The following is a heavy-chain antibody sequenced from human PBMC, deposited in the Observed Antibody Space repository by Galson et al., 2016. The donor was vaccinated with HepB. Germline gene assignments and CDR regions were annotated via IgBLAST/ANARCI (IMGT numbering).Heavy chain of an antibody. D-gene: IGHD3-16*02. CDR1: GFTFNSYS. V-gene: IGHV3-48*02. Sequence: SLRLSCAASGFTFNSYSMNWVRQAPGKGLEWVSYISSSSGNIYYADSVKGRFTISSDNAKNSLYLQMNSLRDEDTALYYCARVTVITFGGVIAPIDYWGQGILVTVSS. J-gene: IGHJ4*02. CDR2: ISSSSGNI. CDR3: ARVTVITFGGVIAPIDY.